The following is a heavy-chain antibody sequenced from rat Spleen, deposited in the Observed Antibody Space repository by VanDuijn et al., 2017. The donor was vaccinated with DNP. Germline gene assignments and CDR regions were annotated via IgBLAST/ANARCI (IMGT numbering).Heavy chain of an antibody. CDR1: GFSLTSYG. CDR3: ARDYYDGSYYYGMDA. D-gene: IGHD1-12*02. J-gene: IGHJ4*01. CDR2: IWHDGST. V-gene: IGHV2-70*01. Sequence: QVQLKESGPGLVQPSETLSLTCTVSGFSLTSYGVHWVRQPPGKGLEWMGIIWHDGSTDYNSALKSRLSISRDTSKSQVFLKMNSLQTEDTTIYFCARDYYDGSYYYGMDAWGQGTSVTVSS.